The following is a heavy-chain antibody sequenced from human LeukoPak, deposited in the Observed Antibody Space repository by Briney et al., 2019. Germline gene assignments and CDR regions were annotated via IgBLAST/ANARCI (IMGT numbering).Heavy chain of an antibody. CDR3: ARDIAVAALDAFDL. J-gene: IGHJ3*01. Sequence: PSETLSLTCTVSGGSISSYYCSWIRQPAGKGLEWIGRIYTSGSTNYNPSLKSRVTMSVDTSKNQFSLKLSSVTAADTAVYYCARDIAVAALDAFDLWGQGAMVTVSS. CDR1: GGSISSYY. V-gene: IGHV4-4*07. D-gene: IGHD6-19*01. CDR2: IYTSGST.